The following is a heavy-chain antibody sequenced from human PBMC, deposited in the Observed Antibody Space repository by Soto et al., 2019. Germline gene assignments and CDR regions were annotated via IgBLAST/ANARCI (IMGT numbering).Heavy chain of an antibody. J-gene: IGHJ4*02. V-gene: IGHV1-58*01. CDR1: GLTFTNSA. CDR3: VADYGAVSGRGDY. D-gene: IGHD6-19*01. Sequence: QMQLVQSGPAVKKPGTSVKVSCKASGLTFTNSAVQWVRQARGQRLEWIGWIVVGSGNTDYAQRFRERVTITRDMSTSTVYVELSRLRSEDTAVYYCVADYGAVSGRGDYWGQGTLVTVSS. CDR2: IVVGSGNT.